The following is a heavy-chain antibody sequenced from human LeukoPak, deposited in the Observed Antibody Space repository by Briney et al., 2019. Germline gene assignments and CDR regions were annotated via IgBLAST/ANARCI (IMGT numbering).Heavy chain of an antibody. CDR3: AIFKQKTAYEIDY. CDR1: GFTFDNYA. CDR2: TRYDGNNK. J-gene: IGHJ4*02. D-gene: IGHD3-9*01. Sequence: GGSLRRSCAASGFTFDNYAMHWVRQAPCKGLERVAFTRYDGNNKYYADSVKGRFTISRDNSKNTLYLQMNSLRAEDTAVYYCAIFKQKTAYEIDYWGQGTLVTVSS. V-gene: IGHV3-30*02.